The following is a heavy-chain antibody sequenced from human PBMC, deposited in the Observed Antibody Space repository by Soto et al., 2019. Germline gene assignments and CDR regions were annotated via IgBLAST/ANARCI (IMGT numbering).Heavy chain of an antibody. CDR1: GSTFTSHG. J-gene: IGHJ4*02. CDR2: ISGYNGNT. V-gene: IGHV1-18*04. Sequence: ASVKVSCKASGSTFTSHGISWVRQAPGQGLEWMGWISGYNGNTNYAQKFQGRVSMTTDTSATTAYMELRSLRSDDTAVYYCAPFYSRGWPRGYFDHWGQGTVVTVSS. CDR3: APFYSRGWPRGYFDH. D-gene: IGHD6-19*01.